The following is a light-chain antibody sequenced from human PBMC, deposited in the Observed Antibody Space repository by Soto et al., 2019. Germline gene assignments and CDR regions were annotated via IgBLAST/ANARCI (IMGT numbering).Light chain of an antibody. V-gene: IGKV2D-29*01. CDR3: MQSIQLPWT. J-gene: IGKJ1*01. Sequence: DIVMTQTPLSLSVTPGQPASISCKSSQSLLHSVGKIYLYWYLHKPGQPPQLLIYECSNRFSGVTDRFRDSGLGPDFTLNSRRLESEDVWEYYCMQSIQLPWTLGQGTKVAIK. CDR2: ECS. CDR1: QSLLHSVGKIY.